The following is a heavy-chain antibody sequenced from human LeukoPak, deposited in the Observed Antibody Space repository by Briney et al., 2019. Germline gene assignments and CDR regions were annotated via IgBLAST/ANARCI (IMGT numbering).Heavy chain of an antibody. CDR1: GFTFSSNA. V-gene: IGHV3-23*01. CDR3: AKVRSDYYDILTGNYNPLFDY. CDR2: IRGSGSST. D-gene: IGHD3-9*01. J-gene: IGHJ4*02. Sequence: GGSLRLSCAASGFTFSSNAMSWVRQAPGKGLEWVSAIRGSGSSTYYADSAKGRFTISRDNSENTLYLQMNSLRAADTAVYYCAKVRSDYYDILTGNYNPLFDYWGQGTLVTVSS.